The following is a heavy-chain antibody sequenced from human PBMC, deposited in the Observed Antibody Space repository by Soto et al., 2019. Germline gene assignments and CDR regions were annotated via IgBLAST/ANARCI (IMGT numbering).Heavy chain of an antibody. CDR3: AKSDSFPLVRGVIAY. CDR1: GFTFSSYA. V-gene: IGHV3-23*01. D-gene: IGHD3-10*01. Sequence: GGSLRLSCAASGFTFSSYAMSWVRQAPGKGLEWVSAISGSGGSTYYADSVKGRFTISRDNSKNTLYLQMNSLRAEDTAVYYCAKSDSFPLVRGVIAYWGQGTLVTVSS. CDR2: ISGSGGST. J-gene: IGHJ4*02.